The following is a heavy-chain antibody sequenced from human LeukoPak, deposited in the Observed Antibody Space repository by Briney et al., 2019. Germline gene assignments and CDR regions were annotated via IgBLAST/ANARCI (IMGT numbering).Heavy chain of an antibody. J-gene: IGHJ4*02. CDR3: ASGTTVTTFGY. V-gene: IGHV4-59*01. D-gene: IGHD4-17*01. CDR1: GVSISSYY. Sequence: TSETLSLTCTVSGVSISSYYWSWIRQPPGKGLEWIGYIYYSGSTNYNPSLKSRVTISVDTSKNQFSLKLSSVTAADTAVYYCASGTTVTTFGYWGQGTLVTVSS. CDR2: IYYSGST.